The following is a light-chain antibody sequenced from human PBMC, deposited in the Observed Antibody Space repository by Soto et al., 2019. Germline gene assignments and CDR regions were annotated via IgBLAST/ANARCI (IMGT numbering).Light chain of an antibody. V-gene: IGKV3-20*01. CDR3: QQYSSVWT. CDR1: QSFSSNY. Sequence: EIVLTQSPGTLSLSPGERATLSCRASQSFSSNYLAWYQQKPGQAPRIPIYGATTRATGIPDRFSGSESGTDFTLTISRLEPEDSAVYYCQQYSSVWTFGHGTKVDIK. J-gene: IGKJ1*01. CDR2: GAT.